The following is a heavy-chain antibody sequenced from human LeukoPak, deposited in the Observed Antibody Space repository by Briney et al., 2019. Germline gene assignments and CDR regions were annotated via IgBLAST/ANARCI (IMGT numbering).Heavy chain of an antibody. CDR1: GFTVSSNY. V-gene: IGHV3-66*01. J-gene: IGHJ5*02. D-gene: IGHD2-2*01. Sequence: GSLRLSCPASGFTVSSNYMSWVRQAPGKGLEWVSVIYSGGSTYYADSVKGRFTVSRDNSKNTMYLQMNSLRAEDTAVYYCARDSYQLLLGNWFDPWGQGTLVTVSS. CDR2: IYSGGST. CDR3: ARDSYQLLLGNWFDP.